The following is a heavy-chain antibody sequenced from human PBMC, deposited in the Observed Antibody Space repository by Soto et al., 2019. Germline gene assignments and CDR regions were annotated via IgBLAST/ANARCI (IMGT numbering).Heavy chain of an antibody. J-gene: IGHJ4*02. CDR2: IYPGDSDT. CDR3: ARRTYGTKMGSFFDY. Sequence: PGESLKISCKGSGYSFPSYWIGWVRQMPGKGLEWMGIIYPGDSDTRYSPSLQGQVTISADRSISTAYLQWSSLKASDTAMYYCARRTYGTKMGSFFDYWGPGTLLTVSS. D-gene: IGHD2-8*01. V-gene: IGHV5-51*01. CDR1: GYSFPSYW.